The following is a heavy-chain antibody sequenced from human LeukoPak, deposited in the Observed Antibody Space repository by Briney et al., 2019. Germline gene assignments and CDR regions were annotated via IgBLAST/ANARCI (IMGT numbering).Heavy chain of an antibody. CDR1: GFTFSNYW. CDR3: AREAPVVPAGTSYYGMDV. D-gene: IGHD2-2*01. V-gene: IGHV3-7*05. CDR2: IKQDGSEK. J-gene: IGHJ6*02. Sequence: GGSLRLSCAASGFTFSNYWMGWVRRTPGKGLEWVANIKQDGSEKYYVDSVKGRFTISRDNAKNSLYLQMNSLRAEDTAVYYCAREAPVVPAGTSYYGMDVWGQGTTVTVSS.